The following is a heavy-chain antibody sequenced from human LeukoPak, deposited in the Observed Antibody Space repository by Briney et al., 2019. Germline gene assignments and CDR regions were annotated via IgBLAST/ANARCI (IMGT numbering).Heavy chain of an antibody. CDR1: GGSISSYY. V-gene: IGHV4-59*08. Sequence: SETLSLTCTVSGGSISSYYWSWIRQPPGKGLEWIAYISDIGSINYNPSLKSRVTITLDTSKSQFSLKLSSVTAADTAVYYCAGHHPRNTVDFWGQGTLVTVSS. J-gene: IGHJ4*02. CDR3: AGHHPRNTVDF. D-gene: IGHD2/OR15-2a*01. CDR2: ISDIGSI.